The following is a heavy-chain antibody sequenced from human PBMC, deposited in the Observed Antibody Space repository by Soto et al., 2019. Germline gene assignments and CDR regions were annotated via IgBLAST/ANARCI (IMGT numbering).Heavy chain of an antibody. V-gene: IGHV4-30-2*01. J-gene: IGHJ5*02. Sequence: QLPLQESGSGLVKPSQTLSLTCAVSGGSISSGGYSWSWIRQPPGKGLEWIGYIYHSGSTYYNPSLKSRVTISVDRSKNQFSLKLSSVTAADTAVYYCARGQVVAAHHWGQGTLVTVSS. CDR2: IYHSGST. CDR3: ARGQVVAAHH. D-gene: IGHD2-15*01. CDR1: GGSISSGGYS.